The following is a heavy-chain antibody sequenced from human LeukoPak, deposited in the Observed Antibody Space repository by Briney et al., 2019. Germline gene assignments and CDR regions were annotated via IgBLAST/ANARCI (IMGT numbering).Heavy chain of an antibody. CDR2: IYRGGTT. J-gene: IGHJ4*02. V-gene: IGHV3-66*01. D-gene: IGHD1-26*01. CDR1: GFIVTSNY. CDR3: ARDGFLGGAPGGGDY. Sequence: PGGSLRLSCAASGFIVTSNYMSWVRQAPGKGLEWVSVIYRGGTTYYADSVKGRFTISRDNSKNTLYLQMSSLRAEDTAVYYCARDGFLGGAPGGGDYWGQGTLVTVSS.